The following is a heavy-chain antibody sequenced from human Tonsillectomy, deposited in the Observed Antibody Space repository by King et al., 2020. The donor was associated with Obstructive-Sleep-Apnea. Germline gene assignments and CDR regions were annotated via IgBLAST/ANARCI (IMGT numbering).Heavy chain of an antibody. J-gene: IGHJ3*02. CDR3: ARDLGYSSSWFDAFDI. V-gene: IGHV4-39*07. CDR1: GGSISSSSYY. D-gene: IGHD6-13*01. Sequence: LQLQESGPGLVKPSETLSLTCTVSGGSISSSSYYWGWIRQPPGKGLEWIGSIYYSGSTYYNPSLKSRVTISVDTSKNQFSLKLSSVTAADTAVYYCARDLGYSSSWFDAFDIWGQGTMVTVSS. CDR2: IYYSGST.